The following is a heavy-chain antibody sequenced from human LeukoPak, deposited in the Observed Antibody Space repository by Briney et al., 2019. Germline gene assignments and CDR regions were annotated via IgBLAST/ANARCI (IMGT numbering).Heavy chain of an antibody. CDR2: INPNSGGT. D-gene: IGHD4-23*01. Sequence: ASVKVSCKASGYTFTGYYMHWVRQAPGQGLEWMGWINPNSGGTNYAQKFQGRVTMTRDASISTAYMELSWLRSDDTALYYCATDYAGNSVPDYWGQGTLVTVSS. V-gene: IGHV1-2*02. CDR3: ATDYAGNSVPDY. CDR1: GYTFTGYY. J-gene: IGHJ4*02.